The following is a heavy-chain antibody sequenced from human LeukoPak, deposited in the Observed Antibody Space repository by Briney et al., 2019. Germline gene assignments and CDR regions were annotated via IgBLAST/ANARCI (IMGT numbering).Heavy chain of an antibody. CDR2: IWYDGSNK. CDR3: AGYSYGPLDY. CDR1: GFTFSSYG. D-gene: IGHD5-18*01. V-gene: IGHV3-33*01. Sequence: GGSLRLSCAASGFTFSSYGMHWVRQAPGKGLEWVAVIWYDGSNKYYADSVKGRFTISRDNSKNALYLQMNSLRAEDTAVYYCAGYSYGPLDYWGQGTLVTVSS. J-gene: IGHJ4*02.